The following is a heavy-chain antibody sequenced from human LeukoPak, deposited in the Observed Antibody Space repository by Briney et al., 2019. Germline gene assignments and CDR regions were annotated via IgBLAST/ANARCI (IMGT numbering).Heavy chain of an antibody. V-gene: IGHV5-51*01. J-gene: IGHJ5*02. D-gene: IGHD5-24*01. CDR1: GYSFADYW. CDR2: IYPGDSDI. CDR3: AKRGATLGEFDP. Sequence: GESLKISCKGSGYSFADYWVGWVRQMPGKGLEWMGIIYPGDSDIRYSPSFQGHVTISADKSSSTAYLQWSSLKASDTAMYYCAKRGATLGEFDPWGQGTLVTVSS.